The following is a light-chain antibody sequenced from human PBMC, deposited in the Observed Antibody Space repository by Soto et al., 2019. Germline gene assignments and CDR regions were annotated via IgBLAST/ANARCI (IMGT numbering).Light chain of an antibody. V-gene: IGKV1-5*03. Sequence: IQMTQSPSSLSASVGDRVTITCRASQSIFNYLAWYQQKPGKAPKLLIYKESTLESGVPSRYSGSGSGTEFILTINGLQPEDLATYYCQQYKSFPHSFGQGTKLEIK. J-gene: IGKJ2*03. CDR2: KES. CDR1: QSIFNY. CDR3: QQYKSFPHS.